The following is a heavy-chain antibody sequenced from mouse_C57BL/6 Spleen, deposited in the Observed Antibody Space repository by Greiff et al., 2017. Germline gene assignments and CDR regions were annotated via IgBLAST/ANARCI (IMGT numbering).Heavy chain of an antibody. J-gene: IGHJ1*03. D-gene: IGHD1-1*01. Sequence: EVKLVESGEGLVKPGGSLKLSCAASGFTFSSYAMSWVRQTPEKRLEWVAYISSGGDYIYYADTVKGRFTISRDNARNTLYLQMSSLKSEDTAMYYCTRGTLPSLRGWYFDVWGTGTTVTVSS. CDR3: TRGTLPSLRGWYFDV. V-gene: IGHV5-9-1*02. CDR1: GFTFSSYA. CDR2: ISSGGDYI.